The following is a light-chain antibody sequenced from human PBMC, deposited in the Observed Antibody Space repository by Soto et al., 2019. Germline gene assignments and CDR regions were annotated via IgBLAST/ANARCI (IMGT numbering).Light chain of an antibody. V-gene: IGKV1-5*03. CDR3: QQYNSYPYT. Sequence: DIPMTQSPSSLSASVGDRVTITCRASQSISTWLAWYQQKPGKAPKLLIYKASSLESGVPSEFSGSGSGTEFTLTISSLQPDDFATYYCQQYNSYPYTFGQGTKLEIK. J-gene: IGKJ2*01. CDR1: QSISTW. CDR2: KAS.